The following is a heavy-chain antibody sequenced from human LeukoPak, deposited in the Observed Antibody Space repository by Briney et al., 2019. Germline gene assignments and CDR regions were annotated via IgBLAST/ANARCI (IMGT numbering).Heavy chain of an antibody. Sequence: SETLSLTCTVSGGSISSSSYYWGWIRQPPGKGLEWIGYIYYSGSTNYNPSLKSRVTISVDTSKNQFSLKLSSVTAADTAVYYCARSIAAALDAFDIWGQGTMVTVSS. CDR2: IYYSGST. J-gene: IGHJ3*02. D-gene: IGHD6-13*01. CDR1: GGSISSSSYY. CDR3: ARSIAAALDAFDI. V-gene: IGHV4-61*05.